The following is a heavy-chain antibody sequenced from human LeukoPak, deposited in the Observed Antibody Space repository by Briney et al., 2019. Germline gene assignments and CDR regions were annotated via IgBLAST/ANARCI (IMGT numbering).Heavy chain of an antibody. Sequence: VASVKVSCKASGYTFTSYYMHWVRQAPGQGLEWMGIINPSGGSTSYAQKFQGRVTMTRDTSTSTVYMELSSLRSEDTAVYYCARDPYPGYYGPTGYYMDVWGKGTTVTISS. CDR1: GYTFTSYY. V-gene: IGHV1-46*01. J-gene: IGHJ6*03. D-gene: IGHD3-10*01. CDR2: INPSGGST. CDR3: ARDPYPGYYGPTGYYMDV.